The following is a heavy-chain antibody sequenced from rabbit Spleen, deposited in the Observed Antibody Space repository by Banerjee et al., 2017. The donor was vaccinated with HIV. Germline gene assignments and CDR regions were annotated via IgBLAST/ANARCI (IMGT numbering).Heavy chain of an antibody. J-gene: IGHJ6*01. CDR3: ARDSGSSFSSYGMDL. Sequence: QSLEESGGGLVKPGGSLTLTCKASGMDLNTYYYMCWVRQAPGKGLEWIACIYAGNIGSTYYANWAKGRITISKTSSTTVTLQMTSLTAADTATYFCARDSGSSFSSYGMDLWGPGTLVTVS. V-gene: IGHV1S40*01. CDR1: GMDLNTYYY. CDR2: IYAGNIGST. D-gene: IGHD8-1*01.